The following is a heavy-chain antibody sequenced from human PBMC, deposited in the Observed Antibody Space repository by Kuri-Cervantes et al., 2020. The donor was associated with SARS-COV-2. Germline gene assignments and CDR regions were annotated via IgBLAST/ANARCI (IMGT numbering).Heavy chain of an antibody. CDR2: INHSGST. V-gene: IGHV4-39*07. Sequence: ESLKISCTVSGGSISSGSYYWSWIRQPPGKGLEWIGEINHSGSTNYNPSLKSRVTISVDTSKNQFSLKLSSVTAADTAVYYCARAVGYSYGFGYYYYMDVWGKGTTVTVSS. CDR3: ARAVGYSYGFGYYYYMDV. CDR1: GGSISSGSYY. D-gene: IGHD5-18*01. J-gene: IGHJ6*03.